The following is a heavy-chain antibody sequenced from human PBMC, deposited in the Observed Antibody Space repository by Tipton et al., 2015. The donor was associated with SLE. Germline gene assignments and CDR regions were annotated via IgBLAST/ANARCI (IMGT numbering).Heavy chain of an antibody. V-gene: IGHV4-34*01. J-gene: IGHJ4*02. Sequence: TLSLTCAVYGGSFSGYYWSWIRQPPGKGLEWIGEINHSGSTNYNPSLKSRVTISVDTSKNQFSLKLSSVTAADTAVYYCASLTRDYGDLPFDYWGQGTLATVSS. D-gene: IGHD4-17*01. CDR2: INHSGST. CDR1: GGSFSGYY. CDR3: ASLTRDYGDLPFDY.